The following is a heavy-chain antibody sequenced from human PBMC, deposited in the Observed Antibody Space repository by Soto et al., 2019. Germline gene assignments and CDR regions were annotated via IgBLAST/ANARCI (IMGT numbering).Heavy chain of an antibody. J-gene: IGHJ4*02. V-gene: IGHV3-23*01. CDR1: GFTFSSYA. CDR3: AKLSDFWSGFLDY. Sequence: PGGSLRLSCAASGFTFSSYAMSWVRQAPGRGLEWVSSISGNGGGTYYADSVKGRFTISRDNSKNMLFLQMNSLRAEDTALYYCAKLSDFWSGFLDYWGQGTLVTVSS. D-gene: IGHD3-3*01. CDR2: ISGNGGGT.